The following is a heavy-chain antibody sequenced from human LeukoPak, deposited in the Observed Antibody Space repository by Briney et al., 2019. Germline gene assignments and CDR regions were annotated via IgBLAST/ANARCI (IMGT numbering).Heavy chain of an antibody. V-gene: IGHV1-18*01. J-gene: IGHJ4*02. CDR2: ISGYNGNT. CDR3: ARDLKRGYSSGRYSWGTGSSNDY. D-gene: IGHD6-19*01. Sequence: GASVKVSCKASGGTFSSYAISWVRQAPGQGLEWMGWISGYNGNTNYAQQKLQGRVTMTTDTSTSTAYMELRSLRSDDTAVYYCARDLKRGYSSGRYSWGTGSSNDYWGQGTLVTVSS. CDR1: GGTFSSYA.